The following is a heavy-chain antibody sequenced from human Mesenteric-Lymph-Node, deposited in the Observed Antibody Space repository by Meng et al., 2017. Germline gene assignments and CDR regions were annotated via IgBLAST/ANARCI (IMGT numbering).Heavy chain of an antibody. CDR1: GGSISSSSYY. Sequence: SETLSLTCTVSGGSISSSSYYWGWIRQPPGKGLEWIGSIYYSGRTYYNPSLKSRVTISVDTSKNQFSLKLSSVTAADTAVYYCARDGGQQWLATYYYYGMDVWGQGTTVTVSS. CDR2: IYYSGRT. J-gene: IGHJ6*02. V-gene: IGHV4-39*07. D-gene: IGHD6-19*01. CDR3: ARDGGQQWLATYYYYGMDV.